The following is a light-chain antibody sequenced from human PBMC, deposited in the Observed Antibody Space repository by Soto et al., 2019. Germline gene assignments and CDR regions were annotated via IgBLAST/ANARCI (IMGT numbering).Light chain of an antibody. V-gene: IGLV2-14*01. CDR3: SSFTSSRTVV. CDR2: DVS. J-gene: IGLJ2*01. CDR1: SSDVSGYNY. Sequence: QSALTQPASVSGSPGQSITISCTGTSSDVSGYNYVSWYQQHPGKAPKLMIYDVSNRPSGVSNRFSGSKSGNTASLTISGLQAEDEADYYCSSFTSSRTVVFGGGTQLTVL.